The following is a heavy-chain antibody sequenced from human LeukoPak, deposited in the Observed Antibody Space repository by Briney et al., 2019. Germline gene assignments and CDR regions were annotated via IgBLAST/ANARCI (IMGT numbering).Heavy chain of an antibody. CDR2: LYWNDDK. CDR1: WVSLNTSGVG. Sequence: SGPTLLHPTQTLTLTCTFSWVSLNTSGVGVGWIRQPPGKALEWLAILYWNDDKCYSPSLKSRLTITQDTPENQVVLILTNMNPVDTATYFCAHSPFYGDYGLYGMDVWGQGTAVPVSS. D-gene: IGHD4-17*01. J-gene: IGHJ6*02. CDR3: AHSPFYGDYGLYGMDV. V-gene: IGHV2-5*01.